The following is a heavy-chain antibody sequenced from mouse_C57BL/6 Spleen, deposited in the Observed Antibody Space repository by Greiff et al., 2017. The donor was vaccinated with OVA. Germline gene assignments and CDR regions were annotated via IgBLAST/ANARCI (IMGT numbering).Heavy chain of an antibody. D-gene: IGHD1-1*01. Sequence: EVKLVESEGGLVQPGSSMKLSCTASGFTFSDYYMAWVRQVPEKGLEWVANINYDGSSTYYLDSLKSRFIISRDNAKNILYLQMSSLNSEDTATYYCARGPHYYGSSHWYFDVWGTGTTVTVSS. CDR2: INYDGSST. V-gene: IGHV5-16*01. J-gene: IGHJ1*03. CDR3: ARGPHYYGSSHWYFDV. CDR1: GFTFSDYY.